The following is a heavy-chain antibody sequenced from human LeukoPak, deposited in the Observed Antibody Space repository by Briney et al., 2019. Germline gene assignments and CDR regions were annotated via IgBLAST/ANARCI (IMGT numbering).Heavy chain of an antibody. CDR1: GFTFSSYA. CDR3: AKITGYSFDY. D-gene: IGHD1-14*01. V-gene: IGHV3-23*01. J-gene: IGHJ4*02. CDR2: ISGTGST. Sequence: GGSLRLSCAASGFTFSSYAMTWVRQAPGKGLEWVSTISGTGSTYYADSVKGRFTISRDNSKNSLYLQMNSLRAEDTAVYYCAKITGYSFDYWGQGTLVTVSS.